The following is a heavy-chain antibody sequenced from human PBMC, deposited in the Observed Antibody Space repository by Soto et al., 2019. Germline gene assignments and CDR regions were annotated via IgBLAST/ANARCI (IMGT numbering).Heavy chain of an antibody. J-gene: IGHJ3*02. CDR1: GYTFTSYA. CDR2: INAGNGNT. D-gene: IGHD3-22*01. Sequence: GASVKVSCKASGYTFTSYAMHWVRQAPGQRLEWMGWINAGNGNTKYSQKFQGRVTITRDTSASTAYMELSSLRSEDTAVYYCARVNRYHYDSLVPDSFDAFDIWGQGTMVTVSS. CDR3: ARVNRYHYDSLVPDSFDAFDI. V-gene: IGHV1-3*01.